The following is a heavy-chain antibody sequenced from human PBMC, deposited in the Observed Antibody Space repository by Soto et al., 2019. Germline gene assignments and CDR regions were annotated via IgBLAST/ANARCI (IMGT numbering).Heavy chain of an antibody. Sequence: SVKVSCKASGGTFSSDVINWVRQAPGQGLEWMGGITPIFSTTKYAQKFQGRVTVATDESASTVYLELSSLRSEDTAVYCCATGPLYASGVANYWGQGALVTVSS. CDR2: ITPIFSTT. J-gene: IGHJ4*02. V-gene: IGHV1-69*05. CDR3: ATGPLYASGVANY. CDR1: GGTFSSDV. D-gene: IGHD3-10*01.